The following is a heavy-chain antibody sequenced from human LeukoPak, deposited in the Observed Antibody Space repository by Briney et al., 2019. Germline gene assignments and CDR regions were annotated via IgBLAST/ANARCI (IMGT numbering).Heavy chain of an antibody. CDR2: ISSSNSYI. CDR1: GFSFSIYS. D-gene: IGHD4-17*01. V-gene: IGHV3-21*01. CDR3: ASDYGIDY. Sequence: TGGSLRLSCAASGFSFSIYSMTWVRQAPGKGLEWVSSISSSNSYIYYGDSVKGRFTISRDNSNNSLFLQMNSLRAEDTAVYYCASDYGIDYWGQGTLVTVSS. J-gene: IGHJ4*02.